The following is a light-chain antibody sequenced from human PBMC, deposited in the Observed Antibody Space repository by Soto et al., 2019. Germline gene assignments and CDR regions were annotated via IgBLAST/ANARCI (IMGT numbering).Light chain of an antibody. CDR3: SSYVGTNSYV. CDR1: SSDVGGYNY. Sequence: QSVLTQPASVSGSPGQSITISCTGTSSDVGGYNYVSWYQQHPGKAPKLMIYEVSKRPSGVPDRFSGSKSGNTASLTVSGLQAEDEADYYCSSYVGTNSYVFGTGTKVTVL. CDR2: EVS. J-gene: IGLJ1*01. V-gene: IGLV2-8*01.